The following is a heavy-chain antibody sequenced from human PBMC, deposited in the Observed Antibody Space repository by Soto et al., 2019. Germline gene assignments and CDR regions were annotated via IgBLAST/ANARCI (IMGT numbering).Heavy chain of an antibody. J-gene: IGHJ6*02. V-gene: IGHV3-7*03. CDR3: ARVGLRFSEWLSIQYGMDV. D-gene: IGHD3-3*01. Sequence: PGGSLRLSCAASGFTFSSYWMSWVRQAPGKGLEWVANIKQDGSEKYYVDSVKGRFTISRDNAKNSLYLQMNGLRAEDTAVYYCARVGLRFSEWLSIQYGMDVWGQGTTVTVSS. CDR2: IKQDGSEK. CDR1: GFTFSSYW.